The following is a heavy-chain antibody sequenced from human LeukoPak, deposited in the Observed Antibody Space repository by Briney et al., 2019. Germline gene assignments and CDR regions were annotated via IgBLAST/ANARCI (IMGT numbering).Heavy chain of an antibody. Sequence: GGSLRLSCAASGFTFSSYAMHWVRQAPGKGLEWVAVISYDGSNKYYADSVKGRFTISRDNSKNTLYLQMNSLRAEDTAVYYCAKDRSGSFDYWGQGTLVTVSS. CDR1: GFTFSSYA. D-gene: IGHD1-26*01. CDR3: AKDRSGSFDY. V-gene: IGHV3-30*04. J-gene: IGHJ4*02. CDR2: ISYDGSNK.